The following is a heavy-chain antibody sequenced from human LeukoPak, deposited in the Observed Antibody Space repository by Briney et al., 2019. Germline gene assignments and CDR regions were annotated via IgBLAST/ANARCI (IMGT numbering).Heavy chain of an antibody. CDR2: VSPDGNLA. V-gene: IGHV3-74*01. J-gene: IGHJ4*02. Sequence: PEGSLRLSCAGSGFTLSSSWMHWVRQAPGKGPVWVAHVSPDGNLANYADSVKGRFIISRDNAKNTLFLQMNSLRAEDTAVYYCARDLSFSPDHWGQGTLVTVSS. CDR1: GFTLSSSW. CDR3: ARDLSFSPDH.